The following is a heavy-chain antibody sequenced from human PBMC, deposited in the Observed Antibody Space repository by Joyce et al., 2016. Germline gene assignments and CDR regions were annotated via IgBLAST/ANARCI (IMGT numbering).Heavy chain of an antibody. J-gene: IGHJ6*02. D-gene: IGHD3-9*01. CDR3: ARDHRGFVFLTGYYKGYYYYGMDV. V-gene: IGHV3-33*01. CDR2: IWYDGSKK. Sequence: QVQLVESGGGVVQPGRSLRLSCAVSGFTFSTYGMHWVRQAPGKGLEWVAVIWYDGSKKYYAESGEGRFTISRDNSKNTLYLEMNSLRAEDTAVYFCARDHRGFVFLTGYYKGYYYYGMDVWGQGTTVTVSS. CDR1: GFTFSTYG.